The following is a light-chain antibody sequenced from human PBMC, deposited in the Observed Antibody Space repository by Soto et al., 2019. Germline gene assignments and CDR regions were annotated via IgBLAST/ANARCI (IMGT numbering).Light chain of an antibody. CDR2: KAS. CDR3: QQYNSYSWK. J-gene: IGKJ1*01. CDR1: QSISSW. Sequence: DIQMTQSPSTLSASVGDRVTITCRASQSISSWLAWYQQKPGKAPKLLIYKASSLESGVPSRFSGSGSGTEFTLTISSLQPDDFATYYCQQYNSYSWKLGQGTKVDI. V-gene: IGKV1-5*03.